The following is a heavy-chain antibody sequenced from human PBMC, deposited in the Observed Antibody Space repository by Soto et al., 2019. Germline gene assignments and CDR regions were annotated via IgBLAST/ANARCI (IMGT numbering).Heavy chain of an antibody. CDR1: GYTFTSYG. CDR3: ARVPSYSTLDY. CDR2: ISAYNGDT. J-gene: IGHJ4*02. V-gene: IGHV1-18*04. Sequence: QVQLLQSGAEVKQPEASVKVSCKASGYTFTSYGVSWVRQAPGQGLEWMGWISAYNGDTKYSQKFQGRISLTTDTYTRTAYMELRSLRSDDTAVYYCARVPSYSTLDYWGQGTLVTVSS. D-gene: IGHD2-21*01.